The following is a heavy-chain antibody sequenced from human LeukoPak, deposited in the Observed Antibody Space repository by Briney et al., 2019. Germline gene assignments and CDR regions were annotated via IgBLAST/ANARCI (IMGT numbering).Heavy chain of an antibody. CDR3: ARGDAGDY. V-gene: IGHV3-20*04. Sequence: GGSLRLSCAASGFTLEGHGMSWVRQGPGKGLEWVSGINWNDGNTGYVVSVQGRFTISRDNAKNSLYLQMNNLRVEDTALYFCARGDAGDYWGQGTLVTVSS. J-gene: IGHJ4*02. CDR2: INWNDGNT. CDR1: GFTLEGHG. D-gene: IGHD3-10*01.